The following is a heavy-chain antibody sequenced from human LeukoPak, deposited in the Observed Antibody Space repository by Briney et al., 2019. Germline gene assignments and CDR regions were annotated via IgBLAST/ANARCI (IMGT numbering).Heavy chain of an antibody. CDR3: AKDSCSGGSCYYFDY. D-gene: IGHD2-15*01. CDR2: ISGSGGST. J-gene: IGHJ4*02. V-gene: IGHV3-23*01. Sequence: GGSLRLSCAASGFTFSSYAMSWVRQAPGKGLEWVSAISGSGGSTYYADSVKGRFTIPRDNSKNTLYLQMNSLRAEDTAVYYCAKDSCSGGSCYYFDYWGQGTLVTVSS. CDR1: GFTFSSYA.